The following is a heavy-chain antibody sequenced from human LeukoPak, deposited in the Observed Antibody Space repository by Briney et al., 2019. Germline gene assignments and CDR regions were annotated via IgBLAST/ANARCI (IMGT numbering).Heavy chain of an antibody. J-gene: IGHJ1*01. D-gene: IGHD6-13*01. CDR2: INWNSGII. CDR3: ARGGYSSTLYGRYQH. Sequence: PGRSLRLPCAASGFTFDDYAMHWVRQAPGKGLEWVSGINWNSGIIGYADSVKGRFTISRDNAKNSLYLQMNSLRAEDTAVYYCARGGYSSTLYGRYQHWGQGTLVTVSP. V-gene: IGHV3-9*01. CDR1: GFTFDDYA.